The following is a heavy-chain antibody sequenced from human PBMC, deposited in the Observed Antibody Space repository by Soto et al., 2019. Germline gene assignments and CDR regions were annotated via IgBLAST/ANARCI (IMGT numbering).Heavy chain of an antibody. D-gene: IGHD3-22*01. Sequence: SETLSLTCTVSGGLISNGYYYWSWIRQYPGKGLEWIGYIYHSGSTYYNPSLKSRLTISVATSKNQFSLKLSSVTAADTAVYYCARADSGYYDSSGYHSIDYWGQGTLVTVSS. V-gene: IGHV4-31*03. J-gene: IGHJ4*02. CDR3: ARADSGYYDSSGYHSIDY. CDR2: IYHSGST. CDR1: GGLISNGYYY.